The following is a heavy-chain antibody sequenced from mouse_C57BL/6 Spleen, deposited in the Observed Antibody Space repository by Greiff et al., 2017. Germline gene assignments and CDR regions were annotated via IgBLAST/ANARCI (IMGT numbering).Heavy chain of an antibody. Sequence: VQLQESGAELVRPGASVTLSCKASGYTFTDYEMHWVKQTPVHGLEWIGAIDPETGGTAYNQKFKGKAILTADKSTSTAYMELLSLTSEDSAVYYSTRPDSRSYYFDYWGQGTTLTVSS. V-gene: IGHV1-15*01. CDR3: TRPDSRSYYFDY. CDR2: IDPETGGT. J-gene: IGHJ2*01. D-gene: IGHD1-1*01. CDR1: GYTFTDYE.